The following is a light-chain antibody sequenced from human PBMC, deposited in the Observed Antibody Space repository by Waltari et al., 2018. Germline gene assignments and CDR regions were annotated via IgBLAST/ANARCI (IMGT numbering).Light chain of an antibody. Sequence: QSALTQPPSASGSPGQSVTISCTGTSSDVGGYNYVSWYQQHPGKAPKLMIYEVSKRPSGVPDRFSGSKSGNTASLTVSWLQAEDEADYYCSSYAGSNNLVFGGGTKLTVL. CDR3: SSYAGSNNLV. V-gene: IGLV2-8*01. CDR1: SSDVGGYNY. CDR2: EVS. J-gene: IGLJ2*01.